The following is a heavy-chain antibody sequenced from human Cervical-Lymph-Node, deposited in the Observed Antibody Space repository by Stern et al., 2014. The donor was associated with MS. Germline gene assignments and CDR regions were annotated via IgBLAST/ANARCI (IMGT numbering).Heavy chain of an antibody. CDR3: ARAYTYYSHSAAY. CDR2: IIPTFDTP. CDR1: GGTFSSYE. D-gene: IGHD3-22*01. V-gene: IGHV1-69*01. J-gene: IGHJ4*02. Sequence: QEKLVQSGAEVKKPGSSVKVSCKASGGTFSSYEISWVRQAPGQGLEWMGGIIPTFDTPTYAQKFQDRVTISADESTSTAYMELSTLKSEDTAIYFCARAYTYYSHSAAYWGQGTLVTVSS.